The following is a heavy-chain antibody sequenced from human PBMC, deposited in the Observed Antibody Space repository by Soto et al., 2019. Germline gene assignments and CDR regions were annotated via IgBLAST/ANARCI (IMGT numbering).Heavy chain of an antibody. Sequence: SETLSLTCSVSGGSISYNSYYWGWIRQPPGKGLEWVGGIFYTGTTYYSPSLKDRVTISVDTSKNSFSLNLTSVTAADTAVYFCARLVVVAPVANAWGQGTLVTVLL. CDR2: IFYTGTT. J-gene: IGHJ5*02. CDR1: GGSISYNSYY. D-gene: IGHD2-2*01. CDR3: ARLVVVAPVANA. V-gene: IGHV4-39*02.